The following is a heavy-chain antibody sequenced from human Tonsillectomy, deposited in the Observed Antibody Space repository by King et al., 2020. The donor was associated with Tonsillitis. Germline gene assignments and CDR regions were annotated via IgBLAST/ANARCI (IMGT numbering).Heavy chain of an antibody. V-gene: IGHV3-73*02. Sequence: VQLVESGGGLVQPGGSLKLSCAASGFTFSGSAMHWVRQASGKGLEWVGRIRSKANSYATAYAASVKGRFTISRDDSKNTAYLQMNSLKTEDTAVYYGTRSYCSSTSCYYYYYMDVWGKGTTVTVSS. CDR3: TRSYCSSTSCYYYYYMDV. J-gene: IGHJ6*03. CDR1: GFTFSGSA. D-gene: IGHD2-2*01. CDR2: IRSKANSYAT.